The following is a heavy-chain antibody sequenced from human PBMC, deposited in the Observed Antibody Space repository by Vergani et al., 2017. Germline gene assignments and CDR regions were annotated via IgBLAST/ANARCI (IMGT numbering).Heavy chain of an antibody. CDR3: ARVNTETNGHLYYYYYMDV. V-gene: IGHV4-34*01. CDR2: IDHTGRP. D-gene: IGHD4-11*01. Sequence: QVQLQQWVGGLLKPSETLSLTCVVNGGSFTSYHWTWIRQSPGEGLEWVGDIDHTGRPDYNPSLKSRLTMSVDKSRNQFSLKLNSVTATDTAIYFCARVNTETNGHLYYYYYMDVWGQGTAVTVS. CDR1: GGSFTSYH. J-gene: IGHJ6*03.